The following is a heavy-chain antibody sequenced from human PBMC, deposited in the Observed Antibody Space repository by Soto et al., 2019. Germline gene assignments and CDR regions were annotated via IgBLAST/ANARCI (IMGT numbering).Heavy chain of an antibody. CDR3: ARGDSSSWYFYRY. D-gene: IGHD6-13*01. Sequence: SATLSLTCSVYGGSFSGYYWSGIRQPPGKGLEWIGEINHSGSTNYNPSLKSRVTISVDTSKNQFSLKLSSVTAADTAVYYCARGDSSSWYFYRYWGQGTLVTVSS. V-gene: IGHV4-34*01. J-gene: IGHJ4*02. CDR2: INHSGST. CDR1: GGSFSGYY.